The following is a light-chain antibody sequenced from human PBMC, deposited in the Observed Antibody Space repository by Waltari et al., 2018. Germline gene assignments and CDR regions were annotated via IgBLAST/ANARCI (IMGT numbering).Light chain of an antibody. CDR3: QQSYSTPLT. J-gene: IGKJ4*01. CDR2: GAS. Sequence: DIQMTQSPTSLSASIGDRVTIACRATRNIKTFLNWYRQKAGKAPDLLIYGASTLHSGVSSRFSGSGSGTDFTLTIDSLQPEDFATFYCQQSYSTPLTFGGGTTVKI. V-gene: IGKV1-39*01. CDR1: RNIKTF.